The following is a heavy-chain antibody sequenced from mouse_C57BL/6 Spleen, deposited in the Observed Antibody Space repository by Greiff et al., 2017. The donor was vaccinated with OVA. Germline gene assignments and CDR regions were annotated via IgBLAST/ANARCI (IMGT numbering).Heavy chain of an antibody. CDR3: ARDRGLDV. V-gene: IGHV5-4*01. J-gene: IGHJ1*03. Sequence: EVKLVESGGGLVKPGGSLKLSCAASGFTFSSYAMSWVRQTPEKRLEWVATISDGGSYTYYPDNVKGRFTISRDNAKNNLYLQMSHLKSEDTAMYYCARDRGLDVWGTGTTVTVSS. D-gene: IGHD3-1*01. CDR1: GFTFSSYA. CDR2: ISDGGSYT.